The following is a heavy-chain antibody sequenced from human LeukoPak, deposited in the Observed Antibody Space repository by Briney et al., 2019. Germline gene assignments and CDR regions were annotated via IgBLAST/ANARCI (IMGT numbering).Heavy chain of an antibody. D-gene: IGHD2-2*02. Sequence: PGGSLRLSCAASGFTFSSYAMSWVRQAPGKGLEWVSVISGSGGSTYYADSVKGRFTISRDNSKNTLYLQMNSLRAEDTAVYYCATPSSVQLLYGWFDPWGQGTLVTVSS. CDR1: GFTFSSYA. CDR2: ISGSGGST. CDR3: ATPSSVQLLYGWFDP. V-gene: IGHV3-23*01. J-gene: IGHJ5*02.